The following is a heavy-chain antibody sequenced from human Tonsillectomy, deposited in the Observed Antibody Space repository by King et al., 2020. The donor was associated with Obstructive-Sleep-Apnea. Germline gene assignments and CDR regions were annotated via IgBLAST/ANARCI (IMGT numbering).Heavy chain of an antibody. Sequence: VQLVESGGGLVKPGGSLRLSCAASGFTFSSYSMNWVRQAPGMGLEWVSSISSSSSYIYYADSVKGRFTISRDNAKNSLYLQMNSLRAEDTAVYYCARDQEVVVPAATGFDPWGQGTLVTVSS. CDR1: GFTFSSYS. D-gene: IGHD2-2*01. V-gene: IGHV3-21*01. CDR3: ARDQEVVVPAATGFDP. J-gene: IGHJ5*02. CDR2: ISSSSSYI.